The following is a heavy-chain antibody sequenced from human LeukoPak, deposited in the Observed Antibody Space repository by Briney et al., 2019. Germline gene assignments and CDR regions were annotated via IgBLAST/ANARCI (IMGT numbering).Heavy chain of an antibody. V-gene: IGHV3-33*01. CDR2: IWYDGSNK. D-gene: IGHD5-12*01. CDR3: ARGLSGYDLYYFDY. Sequence: GGSLRLSCAASGFTFSSYGMRWVRQAPGKGLEWVAVIWYDGSNKYYADSVKGRFTISRDNSKNTLYLQMNSLRAEDTAVYYCARGLSGYDLYYFDYWGQGTLVTVSS. J-gene: IGHJ4*02. CDR1: GFTFSSYG.